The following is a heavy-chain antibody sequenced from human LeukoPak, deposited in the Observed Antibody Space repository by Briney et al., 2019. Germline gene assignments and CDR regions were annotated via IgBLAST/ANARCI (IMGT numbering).Heavy chain of an antibody. J-gene: IGHJ6*03. V-gene: IGHV4-59*01. CDR3: AKDYYGSGSVYMDV. CDR2: IYYSGST. CDR1: GGSISSYY. Sequence: SETLSLTCTVSGGSISSYYWSWIRQPPGKGLEWIGYIYYSGSTNYNPSLTSRVTISVDTSKNQFSLKLSSVTAADTAVYYCAKDYYGSGSVYMDVWGKGTTVTVS. D-gene: IGHD3-10*01.